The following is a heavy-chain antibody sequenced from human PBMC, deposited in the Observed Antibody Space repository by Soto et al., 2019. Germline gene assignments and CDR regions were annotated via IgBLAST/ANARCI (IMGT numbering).Heavy chain of an antibody. D-gene: IGHD4-17*01. CDR1: GYTFTSYD. J-gene: IGHJ4*02. V-gene: IGHV1-8*01. CDR3: ARIRADYGDFRLDY. Sequence: QVQLVQSGAEVKKPGASVKVSCKASGYTFTSYDINWVRQATGQGLEWMGWMNPNSGNTGYAQKFQGRVTMTRNTSISTAYMELSSLRSEDTAVYYCARIRADYGDFRLDYWGQGTLVTVSS. CDR2: MNPNSGNT.